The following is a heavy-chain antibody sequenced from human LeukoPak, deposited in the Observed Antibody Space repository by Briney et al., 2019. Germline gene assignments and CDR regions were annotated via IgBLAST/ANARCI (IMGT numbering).Heavy chain of an antibody. D-gene: IGHD1-14*01. CDR1: GGSFSNYY. Sequence: NPSETLSLTCTVSGGSFSNYYWSWIRQPAGKGLEWIGRIYTSGSTNYNPSVKSRVTMSVDTSNNQFSLKLTSVTAADTAVYYCARQPPQYYGMDVWGKGTTVTVSS. V-gene: IGHV4-4*07. CDR2: IYTSGST. CDR3: ARQPPQYYGMDV. J-gene: IGHJ6*04.